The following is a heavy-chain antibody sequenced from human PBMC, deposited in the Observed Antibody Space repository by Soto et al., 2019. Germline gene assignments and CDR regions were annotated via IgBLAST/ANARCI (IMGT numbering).Heavy chain of an antibody. CDR2: ISYDGSNK. D-gene: IGHD3-9*01. Sequence: GGSLRLSCAASGFTFSSYGMHWVRQAPGKGLEWVAVISYDGSNKYYADSVKGRFTISRDNSKNTLYLQMNSLRAEDTAVYYCAKDYDDDILTGDYYGMDVWGQGTTVTVSS. CDR3: AKDYDDDILTGDYYGMDV. CDR1: GFTFSSYG. V-gene: IGHV3-30*18. J-gene: IGHJ6*02.